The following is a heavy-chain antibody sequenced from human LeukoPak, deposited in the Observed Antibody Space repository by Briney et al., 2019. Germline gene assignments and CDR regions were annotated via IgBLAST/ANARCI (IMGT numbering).Heavy chain of an antibody. D-gene: IGHD3-3*01. CDR3: ARDLVRRYDFWSGYYSWFDP. J-gene: IGHJ5*02. V-gene: IGHV4-39*07. Sequence: SETLSLTCTVSGGSISSSSYYWGWIRQPPGKGLEWIGSIYYSGSTYYNPSLKSRVTISVDTSKNQFSLKLSSVTAADTAVCYCARDLVRRYDFWSGYYSWFDPWGQGTLVTVSS. CDR1: GGSISSSSYY. CDR2: IYYSGST.